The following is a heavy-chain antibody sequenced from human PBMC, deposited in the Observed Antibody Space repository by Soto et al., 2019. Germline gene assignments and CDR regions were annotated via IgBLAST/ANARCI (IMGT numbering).Heavy chain of an antibody. Sequence: QVQLVESGGGLVKPGGSLRLSCAASGFTFSDYYMSWIRQAPGKGLEWVSYISSSSSYTNYADSVKGRFTISRDNAKNSLYLQLNSLRVEDTAVYYCAREWAHYDTLTDKLDYWGQGTLVTVSS. CDR3: AREWAHYDTLTDKLDY. V-gene: IGHV3-11*06. CDR2: ISSSSSYT. J-gene: IGHJ4*02. CDR1: GFTFSDYY. D-gene: IGHD3-9*01.